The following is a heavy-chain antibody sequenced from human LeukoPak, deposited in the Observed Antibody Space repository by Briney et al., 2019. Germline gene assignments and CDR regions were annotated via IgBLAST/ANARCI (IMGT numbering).Heavy chain of an antibody. CDR2: FDPEDGET. V-gene: IGHV1-24*01. CDR1: GYTLTELS. J-gene: IGHJ4*02. CDR3: ATAKGSRYHFDY. Sequence: ASVKVSCKVYGYTLTELSMQWVRQAPGKGLEWMGGFDPEDGETIYAQKFQGRVTMTEDTSTDTAYMELSSLRSEDTAVYYCATAKGSRYHFDYWGQGTLVTVSS. D-gene: IGHD3-22*01.